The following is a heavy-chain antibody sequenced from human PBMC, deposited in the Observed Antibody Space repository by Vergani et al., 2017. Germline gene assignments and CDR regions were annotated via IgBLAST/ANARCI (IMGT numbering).Heavy chain of an antibody. V-gene: IGHV4-39*01. Sequence: QLQLQESGPGLVKPSETLSLTCTVSDGSISSSSYYWGWIRQPPGKGLEWIWSIYYRGSTYYNPSLTSRVTLSVYTSTNQFSLRLRSVTDADTAMYYWARHFAYWGVGCSPYDCGMDVWGQVTTVAVSS. D-gene: IGHD2-21*02. CDR3: ARHFAYWGVGCSPYDCGMDV. CDR2: IYYRGST. CDR1: DGSISSSSYY. J-gene: IGHJ6*02.